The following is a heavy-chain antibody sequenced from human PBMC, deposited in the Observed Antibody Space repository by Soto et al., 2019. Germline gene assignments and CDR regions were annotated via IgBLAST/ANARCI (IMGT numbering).Heavy chain of an antibody. D-gene: IGHD7-27*01. J-gene: IGHJ4*02. Sequence: TSKTLSLTCTVSGGSISSSSYYWGWIRQPPGKGLEWIGSIYYSGSTYYNPSPKSRVTISVDTSKNQFSLKLSSVTAADTAVYYCASEMATIRTGVDYWGQGTLVTVSS. CDR3: ASEMATIRTGVDY. V-gene: IGHV4-39*01. CDR2: IYYSGST. CDR1: GGSISSSSYY.